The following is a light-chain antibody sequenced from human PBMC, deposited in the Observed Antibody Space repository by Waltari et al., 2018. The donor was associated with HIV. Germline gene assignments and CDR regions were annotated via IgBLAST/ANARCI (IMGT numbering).Light chain of an antibody. V-gene: IGLV2-8*01. CDR1: GSDFGAYTY. J-gene: IGLJ3*02. CDR3: SSYAGTNNWV. CDR2: EVS. Sequence: QSALTQPPSASGSPGQSVTISCTGTGSDFGAYTYVSGYQHHPGKAPKVLIYEVSKRPSGVPDRFSGSKSDNTASLTVSGLQADEEAEYYCSSYAGTNNWVFGGGTKLTVL.